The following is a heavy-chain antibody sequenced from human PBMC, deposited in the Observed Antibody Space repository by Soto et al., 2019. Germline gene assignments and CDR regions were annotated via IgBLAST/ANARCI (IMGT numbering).Heavy chain of an antibody. CDR3: ARGPSYYYGSGSPPLGY. CDR2: INHSGST. J-gene: IGHJ4*02. V-gene: IGHV4-34*01. Sequence: PSETLSLTXAVYGGSFSGYYWSWIRQPPGKGLEWIGEINHSGSTNYNPSLKSRVTISVDTSKNQFSLKLSSVTAADTAVYYCARGPSYYYGSGSPPLGYWGQGTLVTVSS. D-gene: IGHD3-10*01. CDR1: GGSFSGYY.